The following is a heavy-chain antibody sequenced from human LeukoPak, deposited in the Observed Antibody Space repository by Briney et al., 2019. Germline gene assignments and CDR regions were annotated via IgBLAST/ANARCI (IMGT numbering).Heavy chain of an antibody. V-gene: IGHV4-34*01. CDR3: ALSTYYYGSGSYWAY. D-gene: IGHD3-10*01. Sequence: SETLSLTCAVYGGSFSGYYWSWIRQPPGKGLEWIGEINHSGSTNYNPSLKSRVTISVDTSKNQFSLKLSSVTAADTAVYYCALSTYYYGSGSYWAYWGQGTLVTASS. CDR1: GGSFSGYY. J-gene: IGHJ4*02. CDR2: INHSGST.